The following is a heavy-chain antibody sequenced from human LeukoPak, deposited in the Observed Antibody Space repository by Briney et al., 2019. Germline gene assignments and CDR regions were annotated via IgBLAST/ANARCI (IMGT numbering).Heavy chain of an antibody. D-gene: IGHD4-17*01. V-gene: IGHV5-51*01. CDR1: GYSFTSYW. CDR3: ARLFKPYGDYFVDVPRLVDP. J-gene: IGHJ5*02. Sequence: GESLKISCKGSGYSFTSYWIGWVRQMPGKGLEWMGIIYPGDSDTRYSPSFQGQVTISADKSISTAYLQWSSLKASDTAMHYCARLFKPYGDYFVDVPRLVDPWGQGTLVTVSS. CDR2: IYPGDSDT.